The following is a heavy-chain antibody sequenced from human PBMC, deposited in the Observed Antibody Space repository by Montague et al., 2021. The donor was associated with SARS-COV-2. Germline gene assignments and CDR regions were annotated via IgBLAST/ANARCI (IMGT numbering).Heavy chain of an antibody. CDR2: ISSSGTT. D-gene: IGHD3-3*01. J-gene: IGHJ6*02. CDR1: GGSIGAYY. Sequence: SETLSLTCTVSGGSIGAYYWSWIRQPPGKGPEWIAYISSSGTTYYNPSLKSRITVSVDTSRNQLSLKLSSVTAADSAVYYCARESRLKYLEWSGSRYDYYGMDVWGQGTTVTVSS. V-gene: IGHV4-59*01. CDR3: ARESRLKYLEWSGSRYDYYGMDV.